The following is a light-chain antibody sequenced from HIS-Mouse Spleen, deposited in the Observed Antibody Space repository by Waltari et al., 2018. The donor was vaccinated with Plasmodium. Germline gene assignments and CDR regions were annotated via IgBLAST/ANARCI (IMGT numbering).Light chain of an antibody. Sequence: SYELTQPPPVSVSPGQTARITRSGDALPKKYAYCYQQKSGQAPVLVIYEDSKRPSGIPERFSGSSSGTMATLTISGAQVEDEADYYCYSTDSSGNHRVFGGGTKLTVL. V-gene: IGLV3-10*01. CDR1: ALPKKY. CDR2: EDS. J-gene: IGLJ3*02. CDR3: YSTDSSGNHRV.